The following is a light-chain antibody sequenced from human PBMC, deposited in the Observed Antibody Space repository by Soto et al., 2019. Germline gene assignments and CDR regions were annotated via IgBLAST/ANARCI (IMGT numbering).Light chain of an antibody. CDR3: QQHGTSPIT. CDR1: QSISIW. J-gene: IGKJ5*01. CDR2: AAS. V-gene: IGKV1-5*01. Sequence: DIQMTQSPSTLSASVGDRVTITCRASQSISIWLAWYQQKPGKAPKLLIYAASSLQSGVPSRFSGSGSGTDFTLTISRLEPEDFAVYYCQQHGTSPITFGQGTRLEIK.